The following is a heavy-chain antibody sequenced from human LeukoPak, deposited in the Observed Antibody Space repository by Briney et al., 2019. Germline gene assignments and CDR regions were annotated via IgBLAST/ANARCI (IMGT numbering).Heavy chain of an antibody. CDR2: ISSSSSII. J-gene: IGHJ4*02. Sequence: GGSLRLSCAASGFTFSSYSMNWVRQAPGKGLEWVSYISSSSSIIYYADSVKGRFTISRDNAKNSLYLQMNSLRAEDTAVYYCVRDESSGWAYWGQGTLVTVSS. CDR1: GFTFSSYS. CDR3: VRDESSGWAY. V-gene: IGHV3-48*04. D-gene: IGHD6-19*01.